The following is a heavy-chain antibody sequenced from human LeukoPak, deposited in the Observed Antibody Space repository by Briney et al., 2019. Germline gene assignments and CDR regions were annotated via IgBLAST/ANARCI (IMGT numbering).Heavy chain of an antibody. J-gene: IGHJ4*02. CDR1: GFTFSNYG. Sequence: GESLKISCAASGFTFSNYGMHWVRQAPGKGLEWVAFIWYDGSNKYYADSVKGRFTISRDNSKNTVYLQMNSLRAEDTAVYYCAKVLAVTSYGAKSVFDHWGQGTLVTVSS. CDR2: IWYDGSNK. V-gene: IGHV3-30*02. D-gene: IGHD4-23*01. CDR3: AKVLAVTSYGAKSVFDH.